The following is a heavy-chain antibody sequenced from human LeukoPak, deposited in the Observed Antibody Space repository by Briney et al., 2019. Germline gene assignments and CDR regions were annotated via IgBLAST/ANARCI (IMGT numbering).Heavy chain of an antibody. CDR3: ARVNGYCSSTSCYSNWFGP. CDR2: IYHSGST. D-gene: IGHD2-2*03. V-gene: IGHV4-30-2*01. Sequence: SQTLSLTCAVSGGSISSGGYSWSWIRQPPGKGLEWIGYIYHSGSTYYNPSLKSRVTISVDRSKNQFSLKLSSVTAADTAVYYCARVNGYCSSTSCYSNWFGPWGQGTLVTVSS. CDR1: GGSISSGGYS. J-gene: IGHJ5*02.